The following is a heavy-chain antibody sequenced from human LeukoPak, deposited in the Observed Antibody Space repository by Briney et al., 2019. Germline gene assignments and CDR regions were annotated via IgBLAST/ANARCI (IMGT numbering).Heavy chain of an antibody. Sequence: PSETLSLTCAVYGGSFSGYYWSWIRQPPGKGLEWIGEINHSGSTNYNPSLKSRVTISVDTSKNQFSLKLSSVTAADTAVYYCARFASSSVVTVFDYWGQGTLVTVSS. J-gene: IGHJ4*02. CDR2: INHSGST. CDR1: GGSFSGYY. D-gene: IGHD2-21*02. V-gene: IGHV4-34*01. CDR3: ARFASSSVVTVFDY.